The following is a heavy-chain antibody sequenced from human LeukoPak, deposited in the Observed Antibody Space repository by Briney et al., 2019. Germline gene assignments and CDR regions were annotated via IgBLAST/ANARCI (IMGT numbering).Heavy chain of an antibody. V-gene: IGHV4-39*01. J-gene: IGHJ5*02. CDR2: IYYSGRT. CDR3: ARTGYCSSTSCLNWFDP. Sequence: SETLSLTCTVSGASISSGTNYWGWIRQPPGKDLEWIGNIYYSGRTYYNPSLKSRLTISVGTSKNQFSLKLSSVTAADTAVYYCARTGYCSSTSCLNWFDPWGQGTLVTVAS. CDR1: GASISSGTNY. D-gene: IGHD2-2*01.